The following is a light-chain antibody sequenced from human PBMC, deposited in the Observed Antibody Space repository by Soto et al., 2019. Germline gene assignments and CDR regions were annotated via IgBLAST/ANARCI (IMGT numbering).Light chain of an antibody. Sequence: DIQMTQSPSSLSASVGDAVTITCPAGHSIGTYLSWYQLKPGKPPRLLIYAASSLQTGVPSRFSGSGSGTDFPLPITGLQPEDFATYSCQQSYNSPPTFGQGTRV. J-gene: IGKJ1*01. V-gene: IGKV1-39*01. CDR2: AAS. CDR3: QQSYNSPPT. CDR1: HSIGTY.